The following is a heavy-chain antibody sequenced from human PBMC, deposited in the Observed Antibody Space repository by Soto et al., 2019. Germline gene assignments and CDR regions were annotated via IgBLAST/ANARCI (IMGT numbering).Heavy chain of an antibody. J-gene: IGHJ4*02. V-gene: IGHV1-46*03. CDR1: GYTFTRYY. Sequence: ASVKVSCKASGYTFTRYYLHWVRQAPGQGLEWMGIINPSGGSTSYAQKFQGRVTMTRDTSTSTVYMELSSLRSEDTAVYYCALPKGATSPFDYWGQGTLVTVSS. CDR2: INPSGGST. CDR3: ALPKGATSPFDY. D-gene: IGHD1-26*01.